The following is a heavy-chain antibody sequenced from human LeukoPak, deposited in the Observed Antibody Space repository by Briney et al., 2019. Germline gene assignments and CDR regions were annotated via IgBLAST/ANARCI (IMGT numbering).Heavy chain of an antibody. V-gene: IGHV3-30-3*01. CDR2: ISYDGSNK. CDR1: GFTFSSYA. D-gene: IGHD6-13*01. Sequence: GGSLRLSCAASGFTFSSYAMHWVRQAPGKGLEWAAVISYDGSNKYYADSVKGRFTISRDNSKNTLYLQMNSLRAEDTAVYYCVRAIDGEYSSSWDGGDYWGQGTLVTVSS. J-gene: IGHJ4*02. CDR3: VRAIDGEYSSSWDGGDY.